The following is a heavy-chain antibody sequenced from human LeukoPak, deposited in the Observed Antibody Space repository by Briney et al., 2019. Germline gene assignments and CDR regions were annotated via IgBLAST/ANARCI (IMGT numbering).Heavy chain of an antibody. CDR2: ISSSSSTI. V-gene: IGHV3-48*01. Sequence: GGPLRLSCAASGFTFSSYSMNWVRQAPGEGLEWVSYISSSSSTIYYADSVKGRFTISRDNAKNSLYLQMNSLRAEDTAVYYCARDRVVPAATTPKEFDYWGQGTLVTVSS. D-gene: IGHD2-2*01. J-gene: IGHJ4*02. CDR1: GFTFSSYS. CDR3: ARDRVVPAATTPKEFDY.